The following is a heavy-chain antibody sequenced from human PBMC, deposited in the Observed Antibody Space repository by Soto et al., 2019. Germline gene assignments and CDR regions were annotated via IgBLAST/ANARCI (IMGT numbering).Heavy chain of an antibody. Sequence: GASVKVSCKASGYTFTSYYMHWVRQAPGQGLEWMGIINPSGSTIYYADSVKGRFTISRDNAKNSLYLQMNSLRAEDTAVYYCAREMWQQLVPHDYYYYGMDVWGQGTTVTVS. CDR2: INPSGSTI. V-gene: IGHV1-46*04. D-gene: IGHD6-13*01. CDR3: AREMWQQLVPHDYYYYGMDV. CDR1: GYTFTSYY. J-gene: IGHJ6*02.